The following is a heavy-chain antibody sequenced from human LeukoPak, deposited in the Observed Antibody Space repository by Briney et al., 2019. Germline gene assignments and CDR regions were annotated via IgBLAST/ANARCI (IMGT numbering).Heavy chain of an antibody. Sequence: GGSLRLSCEASGFTFSSYWMNWVRQAPGKGLEWVANINQDGSEKYYVDSVKGRFTISRDNAKNSLSLQMNSLRAEDTAVYYCARPYYYSSGSLPYWGQGTLVTVSS. CDR3: ARPYYYSSGSLPY. J-gene: IGHJ4*02. D-gene: IGHD3-10*01. V-gene: IGHV3-7*01. CDR1: GFTFSSYW. CDR2: INQDGSEK.